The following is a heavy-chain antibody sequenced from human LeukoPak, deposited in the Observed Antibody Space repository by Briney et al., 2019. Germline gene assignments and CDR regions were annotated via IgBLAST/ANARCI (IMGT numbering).Heavy chain of an antibody. V-gene: IGHV3-23*01. CDR3: AKGKLAFES. CDR1: GFTFSTYA. Sequence: PGGSLRLSCAASGFTFSTYAMRGVRQTPGRGLERGSTISASGDYTYYVDSVKGGLTISRECSKNRLYLQINRLRDEDRALNYCAKGKLAFESWGQGTLVTVSS. CDR2: ISASGDYT. J-gene: IGHJ4*02.